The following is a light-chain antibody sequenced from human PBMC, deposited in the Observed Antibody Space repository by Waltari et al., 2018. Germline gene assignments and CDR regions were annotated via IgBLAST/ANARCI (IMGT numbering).Light chain of an antibody. J-gene: IGLJ1*01. Sequence: QPALPKPASVSGPPGQSITIPCTETGGDVVGSRHVTGYQQKPGKAPKPIIYEVSNRPSGVSNRFSASKSGNTASLTISGLQAEDEADYYCSSYSSSSSVYVFGTGTKVTVL. CDR3: SSYSSSSSVYV. CDR2: EVS. V-gene: IGLV2-14*01. CDR1: GGDVVGSRH.